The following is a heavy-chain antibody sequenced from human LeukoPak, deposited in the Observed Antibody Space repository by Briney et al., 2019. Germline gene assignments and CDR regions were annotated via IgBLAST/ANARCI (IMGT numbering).Heavy chain of an antibody. Sequence: PSQTLSLTCTVSGGSISSGSYYWSWIRQPAGKGLEWIGRIYTSGSTTYNSSLKSRVTISLDTSKNHFSLRLSSVTAADTAVYYCAREFQAYYYDSSGYKVWGQGTLVTVSS. J-gene: IGHJ4*02. CDR2: IYTSGST. CDR1: GGSISSGSYY. D-gene: IGHD3-22*01. CDR3: AREFQAYYYDSSGYKV. V-gene: IGHV4-61*02.